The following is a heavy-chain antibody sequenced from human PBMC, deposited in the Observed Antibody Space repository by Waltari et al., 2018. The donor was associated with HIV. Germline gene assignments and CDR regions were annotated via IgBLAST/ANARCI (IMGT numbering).Heavy chain of an antibody. V-gene: IGHV3-30-3*01. CDR3: ARDGHYYDSRPLDY. D-gene: IGHD3-22*01. CDR2: ISQYGTNK. J-gene: IGHJ4*02. Sequence: QVTLLESGGGVVQPGRSLRLSCAASGLPPRPYSMHWVRQAPGKGLEWVAVISQYGTNKDYADSVKGRFTISRDNSKNTLYLQMNSLRTEDTAVYYCARDGHYYDSRPLDYWGQGTLVTVSS. CDR1: GLPPRPYS.